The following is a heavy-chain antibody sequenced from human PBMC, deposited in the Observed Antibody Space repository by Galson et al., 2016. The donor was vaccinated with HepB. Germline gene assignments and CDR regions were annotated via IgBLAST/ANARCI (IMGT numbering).Heavy chain of an antibody. Sequence: SLRLSCAASGFTFSDYWMNWVRQAPGQGLEWVANIKRDGSQIYYVDSVKGRFTISRDNFQNSLFLQMNSVRAEDTLVYYCARAQWRQARRAAYFDFWGQGTLVTVSS. D-gene: IGHD5-18*01. CDR2: IKRDGSQI. CDR1: GFTFSDYW. J-gene: IGHJ4*02. CDR3: ARAQWRQARRAAYFDF. V-gene: IGHV3-7*04.